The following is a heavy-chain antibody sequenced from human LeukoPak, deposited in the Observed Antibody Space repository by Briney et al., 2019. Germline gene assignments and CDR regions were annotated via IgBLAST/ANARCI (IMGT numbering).Heavy chain of an antibody. Sequence: ASVKVSCKASGYTFTGYYMHWVRQAPGQGLEWMGRINPNSGGTNYAQKFQGRVTMTRDTSISTAYMELSRLRSDDTAVYYCAIVKYSSGWYKYWGQGTLVTVSS. D-gene: IGHD6-19*01. CDR1: GYTFTGYY. J-gene: IGHJ4*02. CDR3: AIVKYSSGWYKY. V-gene: IGHV1-2*06. CDR2: INPNSGGT.